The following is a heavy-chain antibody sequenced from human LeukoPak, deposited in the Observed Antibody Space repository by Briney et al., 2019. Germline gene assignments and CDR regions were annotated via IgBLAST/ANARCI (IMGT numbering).Heavy chain of an antibody. D-gene: IGHD3-9*01. V-gene: IGHV4-38-2*02. CDR3: ARDRWYDILTGYYGRSANWFDP. CDR2: IHLSGGT. CDR1: GYSTSGGYY. J-gene: IGHJ5*02. Sequence: PPETLSLTPALSGYSTSGGYYCAWIRQPPGKGRDGFGRIHLSGGTYYNPSLKRRVTVSVAPSKDQFSLKLSSVTAADTAVYYCARDRWYDILTGYYGRSANWFDPWGQGTLVTVSS.